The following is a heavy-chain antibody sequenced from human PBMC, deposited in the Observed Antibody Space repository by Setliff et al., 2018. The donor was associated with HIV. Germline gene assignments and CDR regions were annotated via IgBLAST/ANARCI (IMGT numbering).Heavy chain of an antibody. V-gene: IGHV4-4*07. CDR1: GGSINTYY. Sequence: ALETLSLTCTVSGGSINTYYWSWIRQPAGKGLEWIGRFYTSGSTNYNPSLKSRVTMSVDTSKNQFSLKLSSVTAADTAVYYCARDRLTYYFDYWGQGILVTVSS. CDR2: FYTSGST. D-gene: IGHD3-22*01. J-gene: IGHJ4*02. CDR3: ARDRLTYYFDY.